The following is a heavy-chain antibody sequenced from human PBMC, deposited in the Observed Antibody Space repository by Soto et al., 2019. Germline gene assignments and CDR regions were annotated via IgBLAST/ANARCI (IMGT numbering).Heavy chain of an antibody. V-gene: IGHV3-21*06. J-gene: IGHJ5*02. D-gene: IGHD6-19*01. Sequence: AGWSLRLSCAVSGFSFSSHSFNWVRQAPGQGLEWVAYISSRSSLILYADSVRGRFVISRDNALNSLYLQMNSPRDEDTAIYYCVRERGEYDSGWYIDRWGQGTTVTVYS. CDR2: ISSRSSLI. CDR1: GFSFSSHS. CDR3: VRERGEYDSGWYIDR.